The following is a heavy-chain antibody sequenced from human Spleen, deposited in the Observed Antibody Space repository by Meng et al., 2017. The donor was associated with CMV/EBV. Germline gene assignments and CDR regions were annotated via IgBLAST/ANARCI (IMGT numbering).Heavy chain of an antibody. Sequence: GDSTRSVVSYCSWIRQPPRKGLEWIGCIYYSGTTYYSPSLKSRISMSVDMSANQFSLRVTSVTAADTALYYCARTYTNYEGNWFDPWGQGTLVTVSS. J-gene: IGHJ5*02. CDR2: IYYSGTT. CDR1: GDSTRSVVSY. D-gene: IGHD3-16*01. V-gene: IGHV4-30-4*08. CDR3: ARTYTNYEGNWFDP.